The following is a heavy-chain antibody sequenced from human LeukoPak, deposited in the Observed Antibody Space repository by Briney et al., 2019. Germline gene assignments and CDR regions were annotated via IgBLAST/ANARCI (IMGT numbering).Heavy chain of an antibody. CDR1: GGSISTNY. V-gene: IGHV4-59*01. CDR2: MYYSGST. CDR3: AREVAGIQLFDY. J-gene: IGHJ4*02. Sequence: SETLSLTCVVSGGSISTNYWSWIRQPPGKELEWIGYMYYSGSTNYKPSLKSRATISVDTSKSQFSLKLSSVTAADTAVYYCAREVAGIQLFDYWGQGTLVTVSS. D-gene: IGHD5-18*01.